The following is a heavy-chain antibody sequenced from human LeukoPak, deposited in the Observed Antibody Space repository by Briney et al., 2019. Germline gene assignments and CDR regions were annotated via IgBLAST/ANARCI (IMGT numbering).Heavy chain of an antibody. CDR1: GFTFSDYY. J-gene: IGHJ2*01. CDR3: AKGRYHYDTSGYSYLYLDL. Sequence: PGGSLRLSSAASGFTFSDYYMSWIPQAPGKGLEWVSYISSSGSTIYYADSVKGRFTISRDNSKSTLYLQMNSLRPEDTAVYYCAKGRYHYDTSGYSYLYLDLWGRGTLVSVSS. CDR2: ISSSGSTI. D-gene: IGHD3-22*01. V-gene: IGHV3-11*04.